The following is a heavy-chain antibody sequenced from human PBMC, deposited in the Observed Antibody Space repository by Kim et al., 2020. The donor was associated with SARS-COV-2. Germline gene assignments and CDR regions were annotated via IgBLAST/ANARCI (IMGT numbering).Heavy chain of an antibody. CDR2: INPNSGGT. V-gene: IGHV1-2*04. Sequence: ASVKVSCKASGYTFTGYYMHWVRQAPGQGLEWMGWINPNSGGTNYAQKFQGWVTMTRDTSISTAYMELSRLRSDDTAVYYCARGSGYSSGWGFDYWGQGTLVTVSS. CDR1: GYTFTGYY. CDR3: ARGSGYSSGWGFDY. D-gene: IGHD6-19*01. J-gene: IGHJ4*02.